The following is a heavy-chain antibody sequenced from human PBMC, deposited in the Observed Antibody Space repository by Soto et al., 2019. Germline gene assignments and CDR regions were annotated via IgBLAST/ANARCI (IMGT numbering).Heavy chain of an antibody. Sequence: RGSLRVSCAGSVFIGSTYHMSWVRQTPGNGLEWVSVIYSGGGIYYSDSVRGRFTISIDDSKNTLYLQMNSLRVEDTAVYYCARDRALSGGSGRSGGWFDPWGQGTMVTVSS. J-gene: IGHJ5*02. V-gene: IGHV3-53*01. CDR3: ARDRALSGGSGRSGGWFDP. CDR2: IYSGGGI. CDR1: VFIGSTYH. D-gene: IGHD6-19*01.